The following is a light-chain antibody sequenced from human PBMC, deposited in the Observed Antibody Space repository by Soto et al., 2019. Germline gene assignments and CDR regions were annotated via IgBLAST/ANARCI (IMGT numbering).Light chain of an antibody. Sequence: EIVLTQSPGTLSLSPGERATLSCRASQSVSGNYLAWYQQKTGQSPRLLIYGSSDRATGIPDRFSGSGSETDFTLTINRVEPEDFAVYYCQQYGSSPPYTFGQGTKLEIK. J-gene: IGKJ2*01. CDR1: QSVSGNY. CDR3: QQYGSSPPYT. V-gene: IGKV3-20*01. CDR2: GSS.